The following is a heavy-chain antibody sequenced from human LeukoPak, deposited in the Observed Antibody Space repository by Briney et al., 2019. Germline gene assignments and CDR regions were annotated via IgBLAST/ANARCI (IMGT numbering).Heavy chain of an antibody. J-gene: IGHJ5*02. CDR3: ARDGIGGSSSAWFDP. Sequence: ASVKVSCKASGYTFTSYAMHWVRQAPGQRLEWMGWINAGNGNTKYSRKFQGRVTMTRDTSTSTVYMELSSLRSEDTAVYYCARDGIGGSSSAWFDPWGQGTLVTVSS. CDR2: INAGNGNT. CDR1: GYTFTSYA. V-gene: IGHV1-3*01. D-gene: IGHD6-6*01.